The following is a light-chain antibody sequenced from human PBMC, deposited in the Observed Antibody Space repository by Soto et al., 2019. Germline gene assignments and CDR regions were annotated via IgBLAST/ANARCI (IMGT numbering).Light chain of an antibody. CDR1: QSISSW. CDR2: DAS. CDR3: QQYNSYWT. Sequence: DIQMTQSPSTLSASVGDRVTITCRASQSISSWLAWYQQKPGKAPKLLSYDASSLESGVPSRFSDSGSGTEFTLTISSLQPDDFATYYCQQYNSYWTFGQGTKVDIK. V-gene: IGKV1-5*01. J-gene: IGKJ1*01.